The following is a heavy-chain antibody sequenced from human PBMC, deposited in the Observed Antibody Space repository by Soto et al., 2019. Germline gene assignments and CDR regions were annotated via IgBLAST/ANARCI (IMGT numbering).Heavy chain of an antibody. CDR2: IIPIFGTA. V-gene: IGHV1-69*06. CDR1: GGTFSIYA. D-gene: IGHD5-18*01. Sequence: QVQLVQSGAEVKKPGSSVKVSCKASGGTFSIYAISWVRQAPGQGLEWMGGIIPIFGTANYAQKFQGRVTLTADKSTSTAYMELSSLRSEDTAVYDCERGVQLWHNFAYWGQGTLVPVSS. CDR3: ERGVQLWHNFAY. J-gene: IGHJ4*02.